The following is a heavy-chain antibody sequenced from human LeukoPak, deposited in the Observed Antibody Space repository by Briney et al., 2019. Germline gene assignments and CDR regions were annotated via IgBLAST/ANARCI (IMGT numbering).Heavy chain of an antibody. CDR2: IDHSGST. CDR1: GGFISGYY. V-gene: IGHV4-34*01. Sequence: SETLSLTCAVYGGFISGYYWTWSRQPPGKGLEWIGEIDHSGSTNYNPSLKSRVTISVDTSKHQFSLKLSSVTAADTAVYYCARLMVANLRQHLDYWGQGTLVTVSS. J-gene: IGHJ4*02. CDR3: ARLMVANLRQHLDY. D-gene: IGHD2-8*01.